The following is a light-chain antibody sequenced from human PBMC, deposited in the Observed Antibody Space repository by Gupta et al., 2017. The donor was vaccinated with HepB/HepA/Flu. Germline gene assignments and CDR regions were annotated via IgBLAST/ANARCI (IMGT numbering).Light chain of an antibody. Sequence: SPTPVDGATSYSATRPCRARQSVSRYLEWYQQKPGQAPRLLIYGASTRANGVPARFSGSGYETEFTLTISSRQAEDVAVYYCQHEKNSQWTFGQGTXVEIK. CDR1: QSVSRY. J-gene: IGKJ1*01. CDR3: QHEKNSQWT. CDR2: GAS. V-gene: IGKV3-15*01.